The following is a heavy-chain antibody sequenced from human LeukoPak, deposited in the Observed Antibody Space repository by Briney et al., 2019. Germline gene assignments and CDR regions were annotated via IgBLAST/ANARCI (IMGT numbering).Heavy chain of an antibody. CDR2: ISSSSSYR. CDR3: ARIGSSGPYDAFDI. J-gene: IGHJ3*02. CDR1: GFTFSSYS. D-gene: IGHD3-22*01. Sequence: RRSLRLSCAASGFTFSSYSMTWVRQAPGKGLEAVSSISSSSSYRYYADTVKGRFTSSRDNAKNSLYLQMNSLIAEDTAVYYCARIGSSGPYDAFDIWGQGTMVTVSS. V-gene: IGHV3-21*01.